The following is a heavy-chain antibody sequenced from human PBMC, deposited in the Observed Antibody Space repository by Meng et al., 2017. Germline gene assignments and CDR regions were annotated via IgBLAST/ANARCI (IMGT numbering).Heavy chain of an antibody. CDR2: IYYSGST. D-gene: IGHD3-22*01. V-gene: IGHV4-59*01. CDR3: ARGSSGYYYKEHGMDV. Sequence: GSLRLSCTVSGGSISSYYWSWIRQPPGKGLEWIGYIYYSGSTNYNPSLKSRVTISVDTSKNQFSLKLSSVTAADTAVYYCARGSSGYYYKEHGMDVWGQGTTVTVSS. J-gene: IGHJ6*02. CDR1: GGSISSYY.